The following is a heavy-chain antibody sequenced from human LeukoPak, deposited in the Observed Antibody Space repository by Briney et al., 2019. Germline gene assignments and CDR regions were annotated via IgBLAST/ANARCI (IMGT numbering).Heavy chain of an antibody. D-gene: IGHD6-13*01. CDR2: INQDGSEE. Sequence: GGSLRLSCAAFGFIFSTYWMSWVRQAPGKGLEWVANINQDGSEEFYVDSVKGRFTISRDNAKKSLYLQMNSLRAEDTAVYYCASGQQLGYWGQGTLVTVSS. CDR1: GFIFSTYW. J-gene: IGHJ4*02. CDR3: ASGQQLGY. V-gene: IGHV3-7*03.